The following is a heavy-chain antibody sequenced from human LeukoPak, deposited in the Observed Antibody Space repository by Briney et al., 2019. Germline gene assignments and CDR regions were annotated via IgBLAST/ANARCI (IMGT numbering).Heavy chain of an antibody. CDR3: ARPSYGASDY. CDR2: IYPGDSNT. CDR1: GYSFTSYW. Sequence: GESLKISCKGSGYSFTSYWIGWVRQMPGKGLEWMGLIYPGDSNTKYSPSFQGQVTISADKSISTAYLQWSTLKASDTAMYYCARPSYGASDYWGQGTLVTVSS. V-gene: IGHV5-51*01. J-gene: IGHJ4*02. D-gene: IGHD4-17*01.